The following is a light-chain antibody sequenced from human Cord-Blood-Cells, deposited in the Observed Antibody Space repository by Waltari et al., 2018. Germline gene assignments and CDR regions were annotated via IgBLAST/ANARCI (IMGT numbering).Light chain of an antibody. CDR3: GTWDSSLSAEV. CDR1: RSNIGNNY. Sequence: QSVLTQPPSVSAAPGQKVTISCSGRRSNIGNNYVSWYQQLPGTAPKLLIYENNKRPSGIPDRFSGSKSGTSATLGITGLQTGDEADYYCGTWDSSLSAEVFGGGTKLTVL. CDR2: ENN. J-gene: IGLJ2*01. V-gene: IGLV1-51*02.